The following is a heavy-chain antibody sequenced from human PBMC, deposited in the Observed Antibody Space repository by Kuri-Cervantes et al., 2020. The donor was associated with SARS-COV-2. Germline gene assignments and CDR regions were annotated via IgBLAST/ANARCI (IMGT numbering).Heavy chain of an antibody. CDR2: IYYSGST. Sequence: LVKPTETLTLTCTVSGFSLSNARMGVSWIRQPPGKGLEWIGYIYYSGSTNYNPSLKSRVTISVDTSKNQFSLKLSSVTAADTAVYYCARGPTDYYGSGSYSDYYYYYGMDVWGQGTTVTVSS. J-gene: IGHJ6*02. D-gene: IGHD3-10*01. CDR1: GFSLSNARMG. CDR3: ARGPTDYYGSGSYSDYYYYYGMDV. V-gene: IGHV4-61*01.